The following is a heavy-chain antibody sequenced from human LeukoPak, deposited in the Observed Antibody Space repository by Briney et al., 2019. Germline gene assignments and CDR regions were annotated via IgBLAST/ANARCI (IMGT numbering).Heavy chain of an antibody. V-gene: IGHV3-13*01. Sequence: GGSLRLSCVASAFNFSKNDMHWVRQTPERGLEWVSAIGIAGDTYYADPVKGRFTISRENGKNAVYLQMNSLRAGDTAVYFCAKAFGYNGLRGEGGSFDCWGQGALVTVSS. J-gene: IGHJ4*02. CDR3: AKAFGYNGLRGEGGSFDC. CDR1: AFNFSKND. D-gene: IGHD5-24*01. CDR2: IGIAGDT.